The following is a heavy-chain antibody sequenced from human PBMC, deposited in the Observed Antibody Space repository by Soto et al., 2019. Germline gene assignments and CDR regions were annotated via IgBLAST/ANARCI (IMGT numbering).Heavy chain of an antibody. CDR2: FYYTGGT. CDR3: ASPRQGNYDFLSGYYALDY. J-gene: IGHJ4*02. V-gene: IGHV4-39*01. CDR1: GASISSSRSY. Sequence: SKTLSLTCTVSGASISSSRSYWGWVRQPPGKGLEWIVSFYYTGGTYSTYYNPSLKSRVTISVDTSKSQFSLNLRSVTAADTAVYYCASPRQGNYDFLSGYYALDYWGQGTLVTVSS. D-gene: IGHD3-3*01.